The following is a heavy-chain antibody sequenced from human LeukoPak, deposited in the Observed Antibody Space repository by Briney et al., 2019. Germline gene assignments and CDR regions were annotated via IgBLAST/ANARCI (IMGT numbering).Heavy chain of an antibody. CDR2: ISGSGGST. D-gene: IGHD6-19*01. CDR1: GFTVSSNY. V-gene: IGHV3-23*01. J-gene: IGHJ4*02. CDR3: AKDHIASSSGWYY. Sequence: AGGSLRLSCAASGFTVSSNYMTWVRQAPGKGLEWVSAISGSGGSTYYADSVKGRFTISRDNSKNTLYLQMNSLRAEDTAVYYCAKDHIASSSGWYYWGQGTLVTVSS.